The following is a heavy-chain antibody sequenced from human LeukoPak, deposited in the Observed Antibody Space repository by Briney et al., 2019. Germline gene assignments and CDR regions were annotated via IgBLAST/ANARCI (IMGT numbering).Heavy chain of an antibody. D-gene: IGHD3-3*01. J-gene: IGHJ5*02. Sequence: SETLSLTCTVSGGSISSYYWSWVRQPPGKGLEWIGYIYYSGSTNYNPSLKSRVTISVDTSKNQFSLKLSSVTAADTAVYYCARSYYDFWSGYPNWFDPWGQGTLVTVSS. CDR3: ARSYYDFWSGYPNWFDP. V-gene: IGHV4-59*01. CDR2: IYYSGST. CDR1: GGSISSYY.